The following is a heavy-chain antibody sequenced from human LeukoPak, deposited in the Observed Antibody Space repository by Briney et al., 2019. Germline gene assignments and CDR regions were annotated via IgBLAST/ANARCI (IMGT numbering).Heavy chain of an antibody. J-gene: IGHJ4*02. CDR2: IYYSGST. D-gene: IGHD5-12*01. V-gene: IGHV4-30-4*08. CDR1: GGSISSGDYY. Sequence: PSQTLSLTCTVSGGSISSGDYYWSWVRQPPGKGLEWIGYIYYSGSTYYNPSLKSRVTISVDTSKNQFSLKLSSVTAADTAVYYCARGIVADKFDYWGQGTLVTVSS. CDR3: ARGIVADKFDY.